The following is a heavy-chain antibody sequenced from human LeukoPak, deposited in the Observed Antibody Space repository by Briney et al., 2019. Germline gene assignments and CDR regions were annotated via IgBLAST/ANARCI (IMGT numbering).Heavy chain of an antibody. V-gene: IGHV4-4*07. Sequence: SETLSLTCTVSGGSISSYYWSWIRQPAGKGLEWIGRIYTSGSTNYNPSLKSRVTISVDKSKNQFSLKLSSVTAADTAVYYCAREKYSSSWYGYYYYMDVWGKETTVTVSS. CDR3: AREKYSSSWYGYYYYMDV. CDR2: IYTSGST. CDR1: GGSISSYY. J-gene: IGHJ6*03. D-gene: IGHD6-13*01.